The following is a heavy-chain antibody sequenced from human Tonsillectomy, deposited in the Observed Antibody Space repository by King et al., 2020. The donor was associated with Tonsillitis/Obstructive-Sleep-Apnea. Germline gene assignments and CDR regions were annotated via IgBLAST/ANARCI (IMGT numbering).Heavy chain of an antibody. Sequence: VQLVESGGGLIQPGGSLRLSCAASGFTFNFYSMDWVRQAPGKGLEWVSYISGSGNTIYYADSVKGRFTISRDNAKSSLYLQMNRLRDEDTAVYYCTRDIRGNCGFWSGYPGYWGQGTLVTVSS. CDR2: ISGSGNTI. D-gene: IGHD3-3*01. CDR3: TRDIRGNCGFWSGYPGY. CDR1: GFTFNFYS. J-gene: IGHJ4*02. V-gene: IGHV3-48*02.